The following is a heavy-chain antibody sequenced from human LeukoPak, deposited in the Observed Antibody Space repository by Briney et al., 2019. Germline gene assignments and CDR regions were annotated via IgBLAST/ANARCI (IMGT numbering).Heavy chain of an antibody. D-gene: IGHD5-18*01. J-gene: IGHJ4*02. V-gene: IGHV4-31*03. Sequence: SETLSLTCTVSGGSISSGGYYWSWIRQHPGKGLEWIGYTYYSGSTYYNPSLKSRVTISVDTSKNQFSLKLSSVTAADTAVYYCARQRGYSYEFDYWGQGTLVTVSS. CDR3: ARQRGYSYEFDY. CDR2: TYYSGST. CDR1: GGSISSGGYY.